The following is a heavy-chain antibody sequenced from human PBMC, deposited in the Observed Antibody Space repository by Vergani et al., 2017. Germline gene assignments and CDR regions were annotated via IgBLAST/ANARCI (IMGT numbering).Heavy chain of an antibody. CDR3: AKDIAMIVVREQNYYGMDV. V-gene: IGHV4-31*03. D-gene: IGHD3-22*01. CDR1: GGSISSGGYY. J-gene: IGHJ6*02. CDR2: IYYSGST. Sequence: QVQLQESGPGLVKPSQTLPLTCTVSGGSISSGGYYWSWIRQHPGKGLEWIGYIYYSGSTYYNPSLKSRVTISVDTSKNQFSLKLSSVTAADTAVYYCAKDIAMIVVREQNYYGMDVWGQGTTVTVSS.